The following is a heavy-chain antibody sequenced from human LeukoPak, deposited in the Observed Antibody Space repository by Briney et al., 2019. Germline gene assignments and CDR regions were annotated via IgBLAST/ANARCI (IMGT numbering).Heavy chain of an antibody. J-gene: IGHJ4*02. CDR2: IKEDGSEK. Sequence: QPGGSLRLSCAASGFTFSTYWMSWVRQAPGKGLEWGANIKEDGSEKYYGDSVKGRFTISRDNATNSPYLQMNSLRAEDTDVYYCARDSSGYQWGQGTLVTVSS. V-gene: IGHV3-7*01. CDR1: GFTFSTYW. CDR3: ARDSSGYQ. D-gene: IGHD3-22*01.